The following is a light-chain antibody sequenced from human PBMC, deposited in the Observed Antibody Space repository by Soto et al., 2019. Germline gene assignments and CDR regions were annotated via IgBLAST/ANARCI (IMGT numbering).Light chain of an antibody. V-gene: IGLV1-40*01. CDR3: QSYDSSLSGFDV. CDR1: SSNIGAGYD. J-gene: IGLJ1*01. Sequence: QSVLTQPPSVSGAPGQRVTISCTGSSSNIGAGYDVHWYQQLPGTAPKLLIYGNSNRPSGVPDRFSDSKSGTSASLAITGLQAEDEADYYCQSYDSSLSGFDVFGTGTKVTVL. CDR2: GNS.